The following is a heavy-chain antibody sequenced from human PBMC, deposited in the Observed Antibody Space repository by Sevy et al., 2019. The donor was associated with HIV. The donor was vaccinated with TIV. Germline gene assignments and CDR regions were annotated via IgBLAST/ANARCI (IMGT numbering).Heavy chain of an antibody. J-gene: IGHJ3*02. CDR1: GFTFSSYW. Sequence: GGSLRLSCAASGFTFSSYWMSWVRQAPGKGLEWVANIKQDGSEKYYVDSVKGRFTISRDNAKNSLYLQMNSLRAEDTAVYYCARDVVVGNDAFDIWGQGTTVTISS. CDR2: IKQDGSEK. CDR3: ARDVVVGNDAFDI. D-gene: IGHD1-26*01. V-gene: IGHV3-7*01.